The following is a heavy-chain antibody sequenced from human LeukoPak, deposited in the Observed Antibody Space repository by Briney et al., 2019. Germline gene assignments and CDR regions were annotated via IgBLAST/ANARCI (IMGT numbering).Heavy chain of an antibody. J-gene: IGHJ4*02. V-gene: IGHV3-23*01. CDR2: ISGSGSST. CDR1: GFTFSSYA. Sequence: PGGSLRLSCAASGFTFSSYALSWVRQAPGKGLEWVSSISGSGSSTYYADSVKGRFTISRDNAKNSLYLQMNSLRAEDTAVYYCARVKVIEVPFDYWGQGTLVTVSS. D-gene: IGHD2-21*01. CDR3: ARVKVIEVPFDY.